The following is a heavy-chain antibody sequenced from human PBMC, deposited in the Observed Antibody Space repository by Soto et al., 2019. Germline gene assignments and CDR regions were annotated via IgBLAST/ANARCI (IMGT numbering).Heavy chain of an antibody. V-gene: IGHV4-31*03. CDR2: IYYSGST. CDR3: ARDPGGYSYGLYYFDY. J-gene: IGHJ4*02. D-gene: IGHD5-18*01. Sequence: SETLSLTCTVSGGSISSGGYYWSWIRQHPGKGLEWIGYIYYSGSTYYNTSLKSRVTISVDTSKNQISMKLSSVTAADTVVYYCARDPGGYSYGLYYFDYWGQGTLVTVSS. CDR1: GGSISSGGYY.